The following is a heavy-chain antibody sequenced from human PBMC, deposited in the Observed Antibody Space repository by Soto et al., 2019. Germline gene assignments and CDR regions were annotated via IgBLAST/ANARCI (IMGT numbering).Heavy chain of an antibody. V-gene: IGHV3-33*01. J-gene: IGHJ3*02. D-gene: IGHD3-3*02. CDR2: IWNDASDQ. Sequence: QVQVEESGGGVVQPGRSLRLSCAASGITFSSYFMHWVRQAPGKGLEWVAVIWNDASDQYYADSVKGRFTISRDNSKNTVYLQMNGLRAEDTAMYYCATARWVTLISIWGQGTMVTVSS. CDR3: ATARWVTLISI. CDR1: GITFSSYF.